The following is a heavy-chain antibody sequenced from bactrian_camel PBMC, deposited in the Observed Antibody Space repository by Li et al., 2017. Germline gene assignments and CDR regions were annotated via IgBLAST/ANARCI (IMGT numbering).Heavy chain of an antibody. V-gene: IGHV3S55*01. CDR1: GYTLPMY. CDR2: IGGDGRT. Sequence: QLVESGGGSVQAGGSRRLSCEASGYTLPMYMAWFRRLPGQEREGVAAIGGDGRTNYADSVKGRFTASQDNAKNTLNLHVNTPKPGDTAMSDCAEHTKSEDTAMYYCAADCWTKLLLLSAARVPRSPSP. D-gene: IGHD3*01. J-gene: IGHJ4*01.